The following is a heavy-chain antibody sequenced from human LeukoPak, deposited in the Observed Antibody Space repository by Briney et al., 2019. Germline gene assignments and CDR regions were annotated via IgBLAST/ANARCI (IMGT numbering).Heavy chain of an antibody. CDR2: IIPIFGKA. D-gene: IGHD3-22*01. CDR3: RVDYYDSSGFRSYAFDI. V-gene: IGHV1-69*05. Sequence: SVKVSCKASGGTFISYAISWVRQAPGQGREWMGRIIPIFGKANYAQKFQGRVTITTDESTSTAYMELSSLRSEDTAVYYCRVDYYDSSGFRSYAFDIWGQGTMVTVSS. CDR1: GGTFISYA. J-gene: IGHJ3*02.